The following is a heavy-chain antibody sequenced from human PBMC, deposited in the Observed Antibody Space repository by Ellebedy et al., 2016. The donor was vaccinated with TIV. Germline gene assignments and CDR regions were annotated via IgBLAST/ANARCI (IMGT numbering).Heavy chain of an antibody. Sequence: GGSLRLSCAASGFMFSSYSVNWVRQAPGKGLEWVSSISSTSTCIYYGDSVKGRFTISRDNAKNLLFLQMNSLRAEDTAVYYCASLVRVGASFDGFDIWGQGTMVTVSS. CDR3: ASLVRVGASFDGFDI. V-gene: IGHV3-21*06. CDR1: GFMFSSYS. D-gene: IGHD1-26*01. J-gene: IGHJ3*02. CDR2: ISSTSTCI.